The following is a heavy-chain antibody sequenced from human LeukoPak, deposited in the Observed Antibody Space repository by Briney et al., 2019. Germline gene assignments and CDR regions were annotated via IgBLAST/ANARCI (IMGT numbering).Heavy chain of an antibody. V-gene: IGHV4-34*01. CDR1: GGSFSGYY. CDR2: INHSGST. J-gene: IGHJ6*03. CDR3: ARESMNYYYYYMDV. Sequence: SETLSLTCAVYGGSFSGYYWSWIRQPPGKGLEWIGEINHSGSTNYNPSLKSRVTISVDTSKNQFSLQLNSVTPEDTAVYYCARESMNYYYYYMDVWGKGTTVTVSS.